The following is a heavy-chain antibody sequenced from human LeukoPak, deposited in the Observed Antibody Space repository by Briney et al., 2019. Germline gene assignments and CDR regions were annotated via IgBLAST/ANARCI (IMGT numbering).Heavy chain of an antibody. Sequence: GASVKVSCKASGYTFTSYDINWVRQATGQGLEWMGWMNPNSGNTGYAQKFQGRVTMTRNTSISTAYMELSSLRSEDTAVYYCARARGVIKGVLYNWFDPWGQGTLVTVSS. CDR1: GYTFTSYD. CDR3: ARARGVIKGVLYNWFDP. D-gene: IGHD3-10*01. CDR2: MNPNSGNT. V-gene: IGHV1-8*01. J-gene: IGHJ5*02.